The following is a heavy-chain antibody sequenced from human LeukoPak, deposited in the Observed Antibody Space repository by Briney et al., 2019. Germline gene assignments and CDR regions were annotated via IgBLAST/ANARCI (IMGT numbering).Heavy chain of an antibody. V-gene: IGHV3-48*01. CDR1: GFTFSSYS. CDR3: ARGPRAIPGSRAFDY. Sequence: PGGSLRLSCAASGFTFSSYSMNWVRQAPGKGLEWVSYISSSSSTIYYADSVKGRFTISRDNAKNSLYLQMNSLRAEDTAVYYCARGPRAIPGSRAFDYWGQGTLVTVSS. D-gene: IGHD2-2*02. CDR2: ISSSSSTI. J-gene: IGHJ4*02.